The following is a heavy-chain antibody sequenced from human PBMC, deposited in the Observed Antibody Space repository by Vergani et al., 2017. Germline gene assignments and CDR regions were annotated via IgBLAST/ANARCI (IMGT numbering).Heavy chain of an antibody. CDR2: IFSNDEK. CDR3: ARILSRWDFDY. D-gene: IGHD2-8*02. CDR1: GGSFSGYYW. Sequence: QWGAGLLKPSETLSLTCAVYGGSFSGYYWSWIRQPPGKGLEWLAHIFSNDEKSYSTSLKSRLTISKDTSKSQVVLTMTNMDPVDTATYYCARILSRWDFDYWGQGTLVTVSS. V-gene: IGHV2-26*01. J-gene: IGHJ4*02.